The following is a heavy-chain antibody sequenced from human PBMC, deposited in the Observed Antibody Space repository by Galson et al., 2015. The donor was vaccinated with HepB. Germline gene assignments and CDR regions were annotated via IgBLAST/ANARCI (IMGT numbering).Heavy chain of an antibody. CDR3: AKEGTRIVVVPAASYYYYYMDV. J-gene: IGHJ6*03. CDR2: ISGSGGST. D-gene: IGHD2-2*01. CDR1: GFTFSSYA. V-gene: IGHV3-23*01. Sequence: SLRLSCAASGFTFSSYAMSWVRQAPGKGLEWVSAISGSGGSTYYADSVKGRFTISRDNSKNTLYLQMNSLRAEDTAVYYCAKEGTRIVVVPAASYYYYYMDVWGKGTTVTVSS.